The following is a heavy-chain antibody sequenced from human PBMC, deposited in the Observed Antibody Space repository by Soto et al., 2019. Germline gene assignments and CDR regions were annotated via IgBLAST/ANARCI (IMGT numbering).Heavy chain of an antibody. D-gene: IGHD3-9*01. CDR2: IYYSGST. J-gene: IGHJ6*02. CDR3: AMLRYFAGLYDMDV. Sequence: SETLSLTCTVSGGSISSGGYYWSWIRQHPGKGLEWIGYIYYSGSTYYNPSLKSRVTISVDTSKNQFSLKLSSVTAADTAVYYFAMLRYFAGLYDMDVWRQAPTVTVSS. CDR1: GGSISSGGYY. V-gene: IGHV4-31*03.